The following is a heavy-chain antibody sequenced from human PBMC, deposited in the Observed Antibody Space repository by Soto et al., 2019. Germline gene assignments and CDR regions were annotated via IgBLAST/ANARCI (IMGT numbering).Heavy chain of an antibody. V-gene: IGHV6-1*01. CDR1: GDSVSSNTAS. CDR3: AKGDNLGPKTGYAFDP. J-gene: IGHJ5*02. CDR2: TYFRSKWYN. Sequence: QTLSVTCAISGDSVSSNTASCNWIRHSPSRGLEWLGRTYFRSKWYNDYAVSLKSRIIINPDTSNNQFSLQLNSVTPEDTAVYFCAKGDNLGPKTGYAFDPWGQGIMVTVYS. D-gene: IGHD5-12*01.